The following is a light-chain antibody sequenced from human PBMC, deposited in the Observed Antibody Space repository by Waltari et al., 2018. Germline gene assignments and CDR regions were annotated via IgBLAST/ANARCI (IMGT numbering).Light chain of an antibody. CDR2: AAS. CDR1: QSISSY. Sequence: VTITCRASQSISSYLNWYQQKPGKAPKLLIYAASSLQSGVPSRFSGSGSGTDFTLTISSLQPEDFATYYCQQSYSTPPLTFGGGTKVEIK. J-gene: IGKJ4*01. V-gene: IGKV1-39*01. CDR3: QQSYSTPPLT.